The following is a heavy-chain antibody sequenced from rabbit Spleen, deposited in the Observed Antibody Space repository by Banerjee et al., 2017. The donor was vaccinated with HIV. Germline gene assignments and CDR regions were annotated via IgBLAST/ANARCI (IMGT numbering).Heavy chain of an antibody. D-gene: IGHD1-1*01. CDR3: ARDLTNIIGWNFGW. CDR1: GVSFSFNSY. Sequence: QQPLEESGGDLVKPEGSLTLTCTASGVSFSFNSYMCWVRQAPGKGLEWIACIDTGSSGFTYFASWAKGRFIFSRTSSTTVTLQMTSLTAADTATYFCARDLTNIIGWNFGWWGQGTLVTVS. V-gene: IGHV1S45*01. J-gene: IGHJ3*01. CDR2: IDTGSSGFT.